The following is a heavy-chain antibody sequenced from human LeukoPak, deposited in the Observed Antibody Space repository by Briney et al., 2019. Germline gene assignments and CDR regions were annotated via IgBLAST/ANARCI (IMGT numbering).Heavy chain of an antibody. V-gene: IGHV3-23*01. CDR1: GFTFSSYA. D-gene: IGHD6-19*01. J-gene: IGHJ4*02. Sequence: GGSLRLSCAASGFTFSSYAMSWVRQAPGKGLEWVSVISGSGGSTYYADFVKGRFTISRDNSKNTLYLQMNTVRAEDTAVYYCAKDHSTDWYDWSYWGQGTLVTVSS. CDR2: ISGSGGST. CDR3: AKDHSTDWYDWSY.